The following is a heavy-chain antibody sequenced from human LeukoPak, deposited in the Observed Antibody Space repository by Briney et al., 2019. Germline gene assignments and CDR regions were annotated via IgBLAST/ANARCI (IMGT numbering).Heavy chain of an antibody. V-gene: IGHV3-74*01. Sequence: QAGGSLRLSCAASGFTFSSYWMHWVRQAPGMGLVWVSRINTDASSTSYADSVKGRFTISRDNAKNSLYLQMNSLRAEDTAVYYCARDGAPDAHCSSSSCAIRWGQGTLVTVSS. CDR2: INTDASST. CDR1: GFTFSSYW. J-gene: IGHJ4*02. D-gene: IGHD2-2*01. CDR3: ARDGAPDAHCSSSSCAIR.